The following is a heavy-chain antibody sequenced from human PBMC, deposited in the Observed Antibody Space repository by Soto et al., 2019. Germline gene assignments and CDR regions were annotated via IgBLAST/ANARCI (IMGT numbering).Heavy chain of an antibody. CDR2: IIPIFGTA. D-gene: IGHD6-19*01. CDR1: GGTFSSYA. J-gene: IGHJ5*02. V-gene: IGHV1-69*13. Sequence: SVKVSCKASGGTFSSYAISWVRQAPGQGLEWMGGIIPIFGTANYAQKFQGRVTITADESTSTAYMELSSLRSEDTAVYYCARSYSSGWYWFDPRGQGTLVTVSS. CDR3: ARSYSSGWYWFDP.